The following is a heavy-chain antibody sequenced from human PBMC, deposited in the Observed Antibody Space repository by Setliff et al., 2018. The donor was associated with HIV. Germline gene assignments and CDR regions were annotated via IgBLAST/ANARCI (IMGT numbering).Heavy chain of an antibody. Sequence: ASVKVSCKASGYTFIDYYIHWVRQAPGRGLEWMGWINTDNGITEYAENLQGRVAMTRDTSMSTAYMELNRLTFDDTAAYYCARDPYDTSENPYDPWGQGTLVTVSS. V-gene: IGHV1-2*02. J-gene: IGHJ5*02. CDR3: ARDPYDTSENPYDP. D-gene: IGHD3-16*01. CDR2: INTDNGIT. CDR1: GYTFIDYY.